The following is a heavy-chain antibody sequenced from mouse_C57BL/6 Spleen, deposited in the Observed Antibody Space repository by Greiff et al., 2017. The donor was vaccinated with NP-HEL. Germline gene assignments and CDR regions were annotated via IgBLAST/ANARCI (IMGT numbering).Heavy chain of an antibody. D-gene: IGHD1-1*01. V-gene: IGHV5-9*01. CDR1: GFTFSSYT. CDR3: ARHYYGSALYFDY. J-gene: IGHJ2*01. CDR2: ISGGGGNT. Sequence: EVMLVESGGGLVKPGGSLKLSCAASGFTFSSYTMSWVRQTPEKRLEWVATISGGGGNTYYPDSVKGRFTISRDNAKNTLYLQMSSLRSEDTALYYCARHYYGSALYFDYWGQGTTLTVSS.